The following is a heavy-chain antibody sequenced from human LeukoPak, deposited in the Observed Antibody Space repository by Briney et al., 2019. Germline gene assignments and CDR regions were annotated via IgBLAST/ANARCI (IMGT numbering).Heavy chain of an antibody. J-gene: IGHJ1*01. D-gene: IGHD3-10*01. CDR3: AGVYGSRTDD. V-gene: IGHV4-4*02. CDR2: IYHSGST. CDR1: GGSISSSNW. Sequence: PSGTLSLTCVVSGGSISSSNWWSWVRQPPGKGLQWIGEIYHSGSTNYNPSLRSRLTISLDTSKNQFSLRLRSVTVADTAVYYRAGVYGSRTDDWGQGALVIVSS.